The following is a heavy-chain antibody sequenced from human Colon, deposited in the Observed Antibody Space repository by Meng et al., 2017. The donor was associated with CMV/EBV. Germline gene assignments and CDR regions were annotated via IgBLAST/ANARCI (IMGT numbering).Heavy chain of an antibody. D-gene: IGHD6-13*01. CDR2: INYSGFA. CDR1: GDSINNRAYY. J-gene: IGHJ5*02. V-gene: IGHV4-39*07. CDR3: AKVIPAGSVAP. Sequence: GSLRLSCTVSGDSINNRAYYWGWIRRPPGKGLEWIGNINYSGFAYYNPSLKSRVTISGDTSKNQFSLTPTSVTAADTAVYYCAKVIPAGSVAPWGPGTEVTVSS.